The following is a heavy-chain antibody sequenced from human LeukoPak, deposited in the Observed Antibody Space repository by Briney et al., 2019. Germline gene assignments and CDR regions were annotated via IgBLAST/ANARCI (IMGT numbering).Heavy chain of an antibody. Sequence: GGSLRLSCAASGFTFSSYSMNWVRQAPGKGLEWVSSISSSSSYIYYADSVKGRFTISRDNAKNSLYLQMNSLRAEDTAVYYCARDPITRRSSGYQYNWFDPWGQGTLVTVSS. J-gene: IGHJ5*02. CDR3: ARDPITRRSSGYQYNWFDP. CDR1: GFTFSSYS. V-gene: IGHV3-21*01. D-gene: IGHD3-22*01. CDR2: ISSSSSYI.